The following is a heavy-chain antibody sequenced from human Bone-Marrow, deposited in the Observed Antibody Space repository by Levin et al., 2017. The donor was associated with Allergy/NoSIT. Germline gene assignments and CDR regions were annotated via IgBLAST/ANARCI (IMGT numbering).Heavy chain of an antibody. Sequence: GGSLRLSCAASGFTFSNYWMHWVRQAPRKGLVWVSRINSDGSSTYYADVVKGRFTISRDNTENSLYLQMNSLRREDTALYYCAKASNVRGSIAAADYWGQGTLVTVSS. J-gene: IGHJ4*02. CDR1: GFTFSNYW. D-gene: IGHD6-25*01. CDR2: INSDGSST. CDR3: AKASNVRGSIAAADY. V-gene: IGHV3-74*01.